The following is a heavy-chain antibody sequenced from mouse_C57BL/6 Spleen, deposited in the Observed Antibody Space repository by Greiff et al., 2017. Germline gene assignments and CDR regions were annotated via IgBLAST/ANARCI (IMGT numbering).Heavy chain of an antibody. CDR3: ARIDYYGSSEAY. V-gene: IGHV8-8*01. Sequence: QVTLKESGPGILQPSQTLSLSCSFSGFSLSTFGMGVGRIRQPSGKGLEWLAHIWWDDDKYYNPALKSRPTIAKDTSKNQVFLKSANVDTADTATYYCARIDYYGSSEAYWGQGTLVTVSA. D-gene: IGHD1-1*01. CDR2: IWWDDDK. CDR1: GFSLSTFGMG. J-gene: IGHJ3*01.